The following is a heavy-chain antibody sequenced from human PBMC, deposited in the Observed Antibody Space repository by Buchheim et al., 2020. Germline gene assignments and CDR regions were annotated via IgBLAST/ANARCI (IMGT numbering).Heavy chain of an antibody. CDR1: GFSFSSYA. CDR3: AKPASYFYDSTGYYPPDF. D-gene: IGHD3-22*01. Sequence: EVQLLESGGGLVQPGGSLRLSCAASGFSFSSYAMSWVRQAPGKGLEWVSAISAVGVSTYYADSVKGRFTISRDNSKNTLSLRMNSLRAEGTAVYYCAKPASYFYDSTGYYPPDFWGQGTL. V-gene: IGHV3-23*01. CDR2: ISAVGVST. J-gene: IGHJ4*02.